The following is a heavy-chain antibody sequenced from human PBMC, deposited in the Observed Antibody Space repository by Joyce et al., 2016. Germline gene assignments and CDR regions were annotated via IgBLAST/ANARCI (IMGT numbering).Heavy chain of an antibody. CDR3: ARGRLGAFDI. J-gene: IGHJ3*02. D-gene: IGHD3-16*01. V-gene: IGHV4-61*01. Sequence: QVQLQESGPGLVKPSETLSLTCTVSGGSVLSGSYYWSWIRQPPGKGLEWIGYIYYSGSTNYNPSLKSRVTISVDTSKNQFSLKLSSVTAADTAVYYCARGRLGAFDIWGQGTMVTVSS. CDR1: GGSVLSGSYY. CDR2: IYYSGST.